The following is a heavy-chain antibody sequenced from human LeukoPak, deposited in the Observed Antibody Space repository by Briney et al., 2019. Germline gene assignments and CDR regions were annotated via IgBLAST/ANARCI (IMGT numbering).Heavy chain of an antibody. J-gene: IGHJ4*02. CDR2: IYYSGST. CDR3: ARGLMVRGVIYYFDY. CDR1: GGSISSGDYY. V-gene: IGHV4-30-4*01. D-gene: IGHD3-10*01. Sequence: TSQTLSLTCTVSGGSISSGDYYWSWIRQPPGKGLEWIGYIYYSGSTYYNPSLKSRVTISVDTSKNQFSLKLSSVTAADTAVYYCARGLMVRGVIYYFDYWGQGTLVTVSS.